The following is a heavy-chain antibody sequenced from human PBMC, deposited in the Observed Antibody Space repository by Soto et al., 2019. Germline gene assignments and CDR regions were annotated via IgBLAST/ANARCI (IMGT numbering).Heavy chain of an antibody. J-gene: IGHJ4*02. D-gene: IGHD2-2*02. V-gene: IGHV1-18*01. CDR3: ARCRTSCYSGCEY. CDR1: GYPFTSYA. CDR2: IDTSTGST. Sequence: ASVKVSCKASGYPFTSYAMTWVRQAPGQGLEWMGWIDTSTGSTNYPQMLKGRVTMTADTSTSTVFLELRSLRSDDTALYYCARCRTSCYSGCEYWGQGTLVTVSS.